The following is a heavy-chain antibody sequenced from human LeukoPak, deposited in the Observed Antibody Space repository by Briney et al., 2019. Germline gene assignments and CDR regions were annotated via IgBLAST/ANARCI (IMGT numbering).Heavy chain of an antibody. CDR2: IRYDGSNK. CDR1: GFTFSSYG. D-gene: IGHD6-19*01. V-gene: IGHV3-30*02. CDR3: ANLGLAAGWVDY. J-gene: IGHJ4*02. Sequence: GGSLRLSCAASGFTFSSYGMHWVRQAPGKGLGWVAFIRYDGSNKYYADSVKGRFTISRDNSKNTLYLQMNSLRAEDTAVYYCANLGLAAGWVDYWGQGTLVTVSS.